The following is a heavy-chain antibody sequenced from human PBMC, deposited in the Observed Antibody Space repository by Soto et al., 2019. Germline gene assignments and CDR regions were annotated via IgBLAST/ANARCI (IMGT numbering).Heavy chain of an antibody. CDR3: ARVPHVYYDSTPRGNVADY. D-gene: IGHD3-22*01. Sequence: SETLSLTFTVSVGPISSGINNWNSIPLHALCGLEWIGYIYYSGSTYYNPSLKSRVTISVDTSKNQFSLKLSSVTAADTTVYYCARVPHVYYDSTPRGNVADYWGQGTLVTVS. J-gene: IGHJ4*02. V-gene: IGHV4-31*03. CDR1: VGPISSGINN. CDR2: IYYSGST.